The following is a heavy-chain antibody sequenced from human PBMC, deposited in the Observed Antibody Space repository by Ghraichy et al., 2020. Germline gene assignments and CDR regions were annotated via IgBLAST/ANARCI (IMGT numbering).Heavy chain of an antibody. J-gene: IGHJ4*02. Sequence: GESLNISCAASGFTFSSYWMHWVRPVPGKGLVWISVLNSDGRNTVYADSVKGRFTISRDNANNMLYLQINSLRVEDTAVYYCTRGASTAPRVRFDYWGQGTPVTVAA. CDR2: LNSDGRNT. V-gene: IGHV3-74*01. D-gene: IGHD1-1*01. CDR1: GFTFSSYW. CDR3: TRGASTAPRVRFDY.